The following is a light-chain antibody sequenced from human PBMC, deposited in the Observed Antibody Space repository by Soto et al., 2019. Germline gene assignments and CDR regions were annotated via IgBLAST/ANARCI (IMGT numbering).Light chain of an antibody. Sequence: AIRMTQSPSSLSASTGDRVTIPCRASQDIGTYLAWYQQKPGKAPKLLIYAASSLQSGVPSRFSGSGSGTDFTLTISSLQPEDVATYYCQKYNSAPHTFGGGNKVEIK. CDR2: AAS. J-gene: IGKJ4*01. CDR1: QDIGTY. V-gene: IGKV1-8*01. CDR3: QKYNSAPHT.